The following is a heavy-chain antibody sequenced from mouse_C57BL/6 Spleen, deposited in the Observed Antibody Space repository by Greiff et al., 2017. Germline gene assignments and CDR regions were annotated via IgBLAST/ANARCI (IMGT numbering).Heavy chain of an antibody. CDR3: TRVGYYYGSSPHFDY. CDR1: GFTFSSYA. V-gene: IGHV5-9-1*02. Sequence: EVQLVESGEGLVKPGGSLKLSCAASGFTFSSYAMSWVRQTPEKRLEWVAYISSGGDYIYYADTVKGRFTISRDNARNTLYLQMSSLKSEDTAMYYCTRVGYYYGSSPHFDYWGQGTTLTVSS. J-gene: IGHJ2*01. D-gene: IGHD1-1*01. CDR2: ISSGGDYI.